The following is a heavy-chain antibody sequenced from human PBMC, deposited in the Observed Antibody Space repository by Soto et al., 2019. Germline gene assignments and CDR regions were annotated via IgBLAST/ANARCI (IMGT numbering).Heavy chain of an antibody. Sequence: SLKVSCKASGDANSIYAISWVRHAPRQGLEWMGGIIPIFGTANYAQKFQGRVTITADESTSTAYMELSSLRSEDTAVYYCVSRVCGSYRDDDPYYYYGMDVWGQGTMFTVSS. J-gene: IGHJ6*02. CDR3: VSRVCGSYRDDDPYYYYGMDV. CDR1: GDANSIYA. CDR2: IIPIFGTA. D-gene: IGHD3-16*02. V-gene: IGHV1-69*13.